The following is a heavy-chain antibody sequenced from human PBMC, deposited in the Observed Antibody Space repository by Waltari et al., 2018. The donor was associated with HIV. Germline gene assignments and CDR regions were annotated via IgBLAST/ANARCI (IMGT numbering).Heavy chain of an antibody. CDR3: ARGANYDFWSGYNATIDY. D-gene: IGHD3-3*01. CDR2: INPNSGGT. CDR1: GYTFTGYY. Sequence: QVQLVQSGAEVKKPGASVKVSCKASGYTFTGYYMHWVRPAPGQGLEWMGWINPNSGGTNYAQKFQGWVTMTRDTSISTAYMELSRLRSDDTAVYYCARGANYDFWSGYNATIDYWGQGTLVTVSS. V-gene: IGHV1-2*04. J-gene: IGHJ4*02.